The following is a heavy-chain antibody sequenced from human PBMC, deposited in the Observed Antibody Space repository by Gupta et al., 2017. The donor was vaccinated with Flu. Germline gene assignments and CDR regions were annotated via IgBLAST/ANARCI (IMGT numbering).Heavy chain of an antibody. CDR2: ISGSGGST. V-gene: IGHV3-23*01. CDR3: ATVGLRSGSYHDACDI. D-gene: IGHD1-26*01. CDR1: GFPFSSYA. J-gene: IGHJ3*02. Sequence: EVQLLESGGGLVQPGGSLRLSCAASGFPFSSYAMSWVRQAPGKGLGWVSAISGSGGSTYYEDSVKGRFTISRDNSKNTLYLQMSSLRAEDTAVYDCATVGLRSGSYHDACDIGGQGTMVTVSS.